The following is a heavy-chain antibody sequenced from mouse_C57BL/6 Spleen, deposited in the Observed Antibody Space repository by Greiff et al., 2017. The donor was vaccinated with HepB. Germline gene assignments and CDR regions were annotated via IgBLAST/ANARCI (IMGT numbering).Heavy chain of an antibody. J-gene: IGHJ4*01. V-gene: IGHV1-26*01. CDR2: INPNNGGT. CDR3: AGIYYGYAMDY. CDR1: GYTFTDYY. D-gene: IGHD2-1*01. Sequence: EVQLQQSGPELVKPGASVKISCKASGYTFTDYYMNWVKQSHGKSLEWIGDINPNNGGTSYNQKFKGKATLTVDKSSSTAYMELRSLTSEDSAVYYCAGIYYGYAMDYWGQGTSVTVSS.